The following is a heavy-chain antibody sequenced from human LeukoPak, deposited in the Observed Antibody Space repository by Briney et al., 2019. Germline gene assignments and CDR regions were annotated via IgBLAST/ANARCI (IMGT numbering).Heavy chain of an antibody. D-gene: IGHD3-3*01. Sequence: PGGSLRLSCAASGFTFSSYWMSWVRQAPGKGLEWVANIKQDGSEKYYVDSVKGRFTISRDNAKNSLYLQMNSLRAEDTAVYYCARDLGFWSGYYNDYWGQGTLVTVSS. J-gene: IGHJ4*02. CDR1: GFTFSSYW. CDR2: IKQDGSEK. V-gene: IGHV3-7*01. CDR3: ARDLGFWSGYYNDY.